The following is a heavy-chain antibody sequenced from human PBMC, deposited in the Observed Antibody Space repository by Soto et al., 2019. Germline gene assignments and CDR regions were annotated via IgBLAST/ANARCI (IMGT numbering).Heavy chain of an antibody. CDR1: GFTFVMYA. D-gene: IGHD3-22*01. V-gene: IGHV1-3*01. J-gene: IGHJ4*02. CDR2: INAGNGHT. CDR3: AGRHDYYDSSGYYPHFDY. Sequence: ASVKVSCKASGFTFVMYAIHWVRQAPGQGLEWMAWINAGNGHTTYSQKFQGRVTITADESTSTAYMELSSLRSEDTAVYYCAGRHDYYDSSGYYPHFDYWGQGTLVTVSS.